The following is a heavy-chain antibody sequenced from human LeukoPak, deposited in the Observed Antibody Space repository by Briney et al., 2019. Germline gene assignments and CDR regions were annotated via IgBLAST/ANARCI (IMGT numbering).Heavy chain of an antibody. CDR2: ISAYNGNT. CDR3: ARGGFDYYGSGSYLYYYYYYGMDV. V-gene: IGHV1-18*01. J-gene: IGHJ6*02. CDR1: GYTFTSYG. D-gene: IGHD3-10*01. Sequence: ASVKVSYKASGYTFTSYGISWVRQAPGQGLEWMGWISAYNGNTNYAQKLQGRVTMTTDTSTSTAYMELRSLRSDDTAVYYCARGGFDYYGSGSYLYYYYYYGMDVWGQGTTVTVSS.